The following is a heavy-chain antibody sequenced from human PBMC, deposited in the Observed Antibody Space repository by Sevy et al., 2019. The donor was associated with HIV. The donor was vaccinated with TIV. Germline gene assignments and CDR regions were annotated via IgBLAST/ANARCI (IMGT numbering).Heavy chain of an antibody. CDR3: ARARSVTPLFDY. CDR2: ISAYNGNT. V-gene: IGHV1-18*01. Sequence: ASVKVSCKASGYTFTSYGISWVRQAPGQGLEWMGWISAYNGNTNYPQKLQGRVTMTTDTSTSTAYMELRSLRSDDTAVYYCARARSVTPLFDYWGQGTLVTVSS. D-gene: IGHD1-26*01. CDR1: GYTFTSYG. J-gene: IGHJ4*02.